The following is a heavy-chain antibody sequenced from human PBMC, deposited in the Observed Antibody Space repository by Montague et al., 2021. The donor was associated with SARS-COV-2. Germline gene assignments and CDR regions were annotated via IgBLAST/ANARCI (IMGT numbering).Heavy chain of an antibody. J-gene: IGHJ6*02. CDR2: ISYDGSNK. CDR1: GFTFSSSA. Sequence: SLRISCAASGFTFSSSAMHWVRQAPGKGLEWVAVISYDGSNKYYADSVKGRFTISRDNSKNTLYLQMNSLRAEDTAVYYCARERWIQLSFYYYYGMDVWGQGTTVTVSS. D-gene: IGHD5-18*01. CDR3: ARERWIQLSFYYYYGMDV. V-gene: IGHV3-30-3*01.